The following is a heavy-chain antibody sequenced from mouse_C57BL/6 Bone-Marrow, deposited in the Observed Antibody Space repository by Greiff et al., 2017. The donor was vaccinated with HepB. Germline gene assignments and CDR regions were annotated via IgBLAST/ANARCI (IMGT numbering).Heavy chain of an antibody. CDR3: ANYYGSSGY. V-gene: IGHV1-50*01. CDR1: GYTFTSYW. D-gene: IGHD1-1*01. CDR2: IDPSDSYT. J-gene: IGHJ2*01. Sequence: QVQLQQPGAELVKPGASVKLSCKASGYTFTSYWMQWVKQRPGQGLEWIGEIDPSDSYTNYNQKFKGKATLTVDPSSSTAYMQLSSLTSEDSAVYYCANYYGSSGYWGQGTTLTVSS.